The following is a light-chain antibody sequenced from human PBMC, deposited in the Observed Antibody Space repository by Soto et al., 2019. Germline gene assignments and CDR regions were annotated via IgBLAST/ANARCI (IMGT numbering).Light chain of an antibody. CDR1: QGISNW. CDR2: TGS. Sequence: DIQMTQSPSSVSASVGDRVSITCRASQGISNWLAWYQQKPGRAPKLLIYTGSSLQSGVPSRFSGTGPGTDFTLTISSLQPEDVATSYCQQANSFPLTSGGGTKVEIK. J-gene: IGKJ4*02. CDR3: QQANSFPLT. V-gene: IGKV1-12*01.